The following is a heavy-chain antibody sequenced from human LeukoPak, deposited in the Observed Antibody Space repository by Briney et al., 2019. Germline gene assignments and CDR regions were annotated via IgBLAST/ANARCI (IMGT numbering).Heavy chain of an antibody. V-gene: IGHV3-33*01. Sequence: GGSLRLSCAASGFTFSSHGMHWVRQAPGKELEWVAVIWYDGSKKYHADSVKGRFTISRDSSKNTLYLQMNSLRAEDTAVYYCARDLLGYSYDAYYFDFWGQGTLVTVSS. D-gene: IGHD5-18*01. CDR2: IWYDGSKK. CDR3: ARDLLGYSYDAYYFDF. CDR1: GFTFSSHG. J-gene: IGHJ4*02.